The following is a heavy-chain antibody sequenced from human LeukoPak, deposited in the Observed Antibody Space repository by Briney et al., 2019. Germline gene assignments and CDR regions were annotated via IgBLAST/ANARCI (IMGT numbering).Heavy chain of an antibody. CDR1: GFTFRRYW. CDR2: IKQDGSEK. J-gene: IGHJ4*02. V-gene: IGHV3-7*01. Sequence: PGGSLRLSCAASGFTFRRYWMSWVRQAPGKGLEWVANIKQDGSEKYYVDSVKGRFTISRDNAKNSLYLQMNSLRAEDTAVYYCARGYRYFVYWGQGTLVTVSS. D-gene: IGHD3-16*02. CDR3: ARGYRYFVY.